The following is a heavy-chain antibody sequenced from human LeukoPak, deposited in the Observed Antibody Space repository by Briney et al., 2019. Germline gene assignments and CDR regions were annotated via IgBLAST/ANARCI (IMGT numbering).Heavy chain of an antibody. D-gene: IGHD2-15*01. CDR1: GFTFSSYG. V-gene: IGHV3-30*18. CDR3: AKAVVAAIGY. CDR2: ISYDGSNK. J-gene: IGHJ4*02. Sequence: GRSLRLTCAASGFTFSSYGMHWVRQAPGKGLEWVAVISYDGSNKYYADSVKGRFTISRDNSKNTLYLQMNSLRAEDTAVYYCAKAVVAAIGYWGQGTLVTVSS.